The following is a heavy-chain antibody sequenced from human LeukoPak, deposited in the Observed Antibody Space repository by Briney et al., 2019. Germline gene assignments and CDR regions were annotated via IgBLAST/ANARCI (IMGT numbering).Heavy chain of an antibody. CDR1: GFTFSSYA. Sequence: PGRSLRFSCAASGFTFSSYAMHWVRQAPGRGLEWVAVISYDGSNKYYADSVKGRFTISRDNSKNTLYLQMNSLRAEDTAVYYCAREGSSRWESWFDPWGQGTLVTVSS. CDR3: AREGSSRWESWFDP. V-gene: IGHV3-30*04. CDR2: ISYDGSNK. D-gene: IGHD6-13*01. J-gene: IGHJ5*02.